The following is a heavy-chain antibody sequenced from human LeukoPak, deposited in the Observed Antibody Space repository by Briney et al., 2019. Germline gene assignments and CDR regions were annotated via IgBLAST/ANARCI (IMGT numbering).Heavy chain of an antibody. CDR3: AGEGYDSSGYYTMVDY. CDR1: GGSISSSSYY. V-gene: IGHV4-39*07. Sequence: SETLSLTCTVSGGSISSSSYYWSWIRQPPGKGLEWIGEINHSGSTNYNPSLKSRVTISVDTSKNQFSLKLSSVTAADTAVYYCAGEGYDSSGYYTMVDYWGQGTLVTVSS. CDR2: INHSGST. D-gene: IGHD3-22*01. J-gene: IGHJ4*02.